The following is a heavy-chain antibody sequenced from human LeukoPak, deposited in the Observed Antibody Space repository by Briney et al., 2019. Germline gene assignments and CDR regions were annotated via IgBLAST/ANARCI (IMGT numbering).Heavy chain of an antibody. CDR2: IKQDGSEK. V-gene: IGHV3-7*01. D-gene: IGHD2-8*01. Sequence: GGSLRLSCAASGFTFSRYSMNWVRQAPGKGLEWVANIKQDGSEKYYVDSVKGRFTISRDNAKNSLYLQMNSLRAEDTAVYYCARRVYARYYFDYWGQGTLVTVSS. J-gene: IGHJ4*02. CDR1: GFTFSRYS. CDR3: ARRVYARYYFDY.